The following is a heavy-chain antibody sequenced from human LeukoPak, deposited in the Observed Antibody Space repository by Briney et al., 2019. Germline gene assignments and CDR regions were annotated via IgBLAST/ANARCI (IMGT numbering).Heavy chain of an antibody. CDR3: ARVKRYFYWSHTWFDP. CDR2: ISYNGGST. J-gene: IGHJ5*02. Sequence: GGSLRLSCAASGFTFTNYAMHWVRQAPGKGLEYVSAISYNGGSTYYADSVKGRFTISRDNSKNTLYLQMNSLRAEDTAVYYCARVKRYFYWSHTWFDPWGQGTLVTVSS. CDR1: GFTFTNYA. D-gene: IGHD3-9*01. V-gene: IGHV3-64*02.